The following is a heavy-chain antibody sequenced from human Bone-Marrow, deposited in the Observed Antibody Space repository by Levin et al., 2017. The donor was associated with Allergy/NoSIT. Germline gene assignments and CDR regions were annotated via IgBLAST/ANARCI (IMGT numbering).Heavy chain of an antibody. Sequence: GASVKVSCKASGYTFTNFAINWVRQAPGQGLEWMGWISAYDGHTNYAEQFQGRVSMTTDTSTNTAYMELRSLRSDDTAVYYCARPYTSTWYSAPLDPWGQGTLVTVSS. CDR3: ARPYTSTWYSAPLDP. CDR2: ISAYDGHT. D-gene: IGHD6-13*01. V-gene: IGHV1-18*01. CDR1: GYTFTNFA. J-gene: IGHJ5*02.